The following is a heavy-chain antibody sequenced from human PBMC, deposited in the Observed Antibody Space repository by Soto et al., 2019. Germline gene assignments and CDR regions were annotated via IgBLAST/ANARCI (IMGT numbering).Heavy chain of an antibody. CDR3: ARDRDSPTHYGMDV. D-gene: IGHD3-22*01. CDR1: GITFSSYA. J-gene: IGHJ6*02. CDR2: ISYDGSNK. Sequence: GGSLRLSCAASGITFSSYAMHWVRQAPGKGLEWVAVISYDGSNKYYADSVKGRFTISRDNSKNTLYLQMNSLRAEDTAVYYCARDRDSPTHYGMDVWGQGTTVTVSS. V-gene: IGHV3-30-3*01.